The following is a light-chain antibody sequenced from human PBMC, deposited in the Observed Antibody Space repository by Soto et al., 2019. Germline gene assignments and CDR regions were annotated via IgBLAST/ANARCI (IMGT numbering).Light chain of an antibody. Sequence: QSALTQPPSVSAAPGETVTISCAGSSTNIGKNYVYSYQQFPRTTPRLLIYDDNKRPSGIPDRFSGSKSGTSATLGITGLQTGDEAEYYCAAWDSSLSIVLFGGGTKLTVL. V-gene: IGLV1-51*01. CDR2: DDN. J-gene: IGLJ3*02. CDR1: STNIGKNY. CDR3: AAWDSSLSIVL.